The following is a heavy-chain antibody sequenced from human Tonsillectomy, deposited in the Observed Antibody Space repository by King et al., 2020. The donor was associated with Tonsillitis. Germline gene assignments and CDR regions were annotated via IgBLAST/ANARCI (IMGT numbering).Heavy chain of an antibody. V-gene: IGHV1-2*02. CDR3: ARDSRSVAGSFFDY. CDR2: INPKSGGT. J-gene: IGHJ4*02. D-gene: IGHD6-19*01. CDR1: GDTFTGYN. Sequence: VQLVESGAEVKKTGASVKVSCKASGDTFTGYNMKWVRQAPGQGLEWMGWINPKSGGTNYEQKFKGRGTMTRYTSISTAYMELSRLRSDDTAVYYCARDSRSVAGSFFDYWGQGTLVTVSS.